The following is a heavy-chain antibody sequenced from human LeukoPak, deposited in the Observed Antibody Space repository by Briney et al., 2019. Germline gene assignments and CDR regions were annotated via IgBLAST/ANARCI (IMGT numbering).Heavy chain of an antibody. Sequence: PGVSLRLSCAASGFTFDDYAMHWVRQAPGKGLEWVSGISWNSGSTGYADSVKGRFTISRDNAKNSLYLQMNSLRGEDTALYYCAKAREDYYGMDVWGQGTTVTVSS. D-gene: IGHD1-26*01. V-gene: IGHV3-9*01. CDR3: AKAREDYYGMDV. CDR2: ISWNSGST. J-gene: IGHJ6*02. CDR1: GFTFDDYA.